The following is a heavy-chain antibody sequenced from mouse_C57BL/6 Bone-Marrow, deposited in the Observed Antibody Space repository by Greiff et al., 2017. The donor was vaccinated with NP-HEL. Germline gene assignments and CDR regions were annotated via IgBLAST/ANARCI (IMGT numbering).Heavy chain of an antibody. CDR2: ILPGSGST. D-gene: IGHD2-4*01. Sequence: VQLQQSGAELMKPGASVKLSCKATGYTFTGYWIEWVKQRPGHGLEWIGEILPGSGSTNYNEKFKGKATFTADTSSNTAYMQLSSLTTEDSAIYYCASGRRAYYDYEDWFAYWGQGTLVTVSA. CDR3: ASGRRAYYDYEDWFAY. J-gene: IGHJ3*01. CDR1: GYTFTGYW. V-gene: IGHV1-9*01.